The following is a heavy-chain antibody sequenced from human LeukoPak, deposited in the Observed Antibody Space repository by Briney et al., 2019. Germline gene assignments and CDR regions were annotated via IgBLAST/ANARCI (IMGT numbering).Heavy chain of an antibody. J-gene: IGHJ4*02. CDR3: VRGRNDFWSGFLY. CDR2: INPDSGGT. Sequence: RRASVKVSCKASGYTFTDYYFHWVRHALGQGLEWMGRINPDSGGTGYADKFKGRVTLTRDRTISTVYMEMTSLRSDDTAIYYCVRGRNDFWSGFLYWGQGTLVTVSS. D-gene: IGHD3-3*01. CDR1: GYTFTDYY. V-gene: IGHV1-2*06.